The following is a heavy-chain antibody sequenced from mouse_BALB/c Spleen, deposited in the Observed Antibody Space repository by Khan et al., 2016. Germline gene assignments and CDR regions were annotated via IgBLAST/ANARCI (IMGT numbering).Heavy chain of an antibody. D-gene: IGHD2-10*02. V-gene: IGHV2-2*02. CDR2: LWSGGST. Sequence: QVQLKESGPGLVQPSQSLSITCTVSGFSLTSYGVHWVRQSPGKGLEWLGVLWSGGSTDYNAAFISRLSISKDNSKSQVFFKMNSLQANDTAIYYCARLLYGNYAMDYWGQGTSVTVSS. CDR3: ARLLYGNYAMDY. CDR1: GFSLTSYG. J-gene: IGHJ4*01.